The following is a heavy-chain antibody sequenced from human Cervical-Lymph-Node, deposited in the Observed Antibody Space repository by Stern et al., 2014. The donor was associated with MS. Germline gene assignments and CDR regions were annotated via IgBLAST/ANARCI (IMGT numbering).Heavy chain of an antibody. CDR1: GFTFSSYG. Sequence: VQLVESGGGVVQPGRSLRLSCAASGFTFSSYGMHWVRQAPGKGLEWVAVISYDGNNKYYADSVKGRFTISRDNAKNTLYLQMNSLRAEDTAVYYCVTERSSRSTTGTTAADYWGQGTLVTVSS. D-gene: IGHD1-1*01. V-gene: IGHV3-30*03. CDR3: VTERSSRSTTGTTAADY. CDR2: ISYDGNNK. J-gene: IGHJ4*02.